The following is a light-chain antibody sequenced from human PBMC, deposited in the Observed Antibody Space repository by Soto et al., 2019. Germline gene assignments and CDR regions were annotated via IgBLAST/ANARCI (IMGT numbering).Light chain of an antibody. Sequence: DIQMTQSPYSLSASVGDIFTITGLATQRISSYLNWYQQKPGKAPKLLIYAASSLQSGVPSRFSCSLSGTDLTLTISSRQPEYFSTYCFQQRYSTPLNFGGGTKVEIK. CDR2: AAS. CDR1: QRISSY. V-gene: IGKV1-39*01. CDR3: QQRYSTPLN. J-gene: IGKJ4*01.